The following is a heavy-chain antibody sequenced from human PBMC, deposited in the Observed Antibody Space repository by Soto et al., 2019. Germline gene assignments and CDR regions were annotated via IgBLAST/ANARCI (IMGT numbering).Heavy chain of an antibody. D-gene: IGHD3-3*01. CDR1: GYTFTSYY. CDR3: ARTPPSGVEWPYFDY. Sequence: ASVKVSCKASGYTFTSYYMHWVRQAPGQGLEWMGIINPSGGSTSYAQKFQGRVTMTRDTSTSTVYMELSSLRSEDTAVYYCARTPPSGVEWPYFDYWGQGTLVTVSS. CDR2: INPSGGST. V-gene: IGHV1-46*03. J-gene: IGHJ4*02.